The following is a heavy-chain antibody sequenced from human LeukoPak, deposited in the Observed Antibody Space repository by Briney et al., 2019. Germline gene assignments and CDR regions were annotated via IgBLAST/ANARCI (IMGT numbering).Heavy chain of an antibody. Sequence: PGGALRLSCAASGFTFSGSAIHWVRQPSGKGLEWVGQIDKKDQGYATATAYAASVKGRFTISRDDSINTAYLQMKSLKTEDTALYYCTRDSGTYNWFDPWGQGTLVTVSS. CDR1: GFTFSGSA. CDR3: TRDSGTYNWFDP. D-gene: IGHD1-26*01. V-gene: IGHV3-73*01. CDR2: IDKKDQGYATAT. J-gene: IGHJ5*02.